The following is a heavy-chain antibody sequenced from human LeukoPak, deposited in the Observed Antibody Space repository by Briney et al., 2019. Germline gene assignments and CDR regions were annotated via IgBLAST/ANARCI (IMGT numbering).Heavy chain of an antibody. V-gene: IGHV1-69*04. CDR1: GGTFSSYA. D-gene: IGHD2-2*01. CDR2: IIPIFTIT. Sequence: SVKVSCKASGGTFSSYAISWVRQAPGQGLEWMGRIIPIFTITDYAQKFRDRVTITADKSTSTAFMELSSLTSEDTAVYYCARWAASCSSANCPYHLDYWGQGALVTVSS. J-gene: IGHJ4*02. CDR3: ARWAASCSSANCPYHLDY.